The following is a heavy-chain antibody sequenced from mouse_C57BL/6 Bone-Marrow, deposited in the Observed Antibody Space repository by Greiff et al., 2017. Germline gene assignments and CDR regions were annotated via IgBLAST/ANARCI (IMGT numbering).Heavy chain of an antibody. CDR1: GYTFTSYW. CDR3: ARGYYSPCWYFDV. J-gene: IGHJ1*03. CDR2: IDPSDSYT. V-gene: IGHV1-69*01. Sequence: QVQLQQPGAELVMPGASVKLSCKASGYTFTSYWMHWVKQRPGQGLEWIGEIDPSDSYTNYNQKFKGKSTLTVDKSSSTAYMQLSSLTSEDSAVYYCARGYYSPCWYFDVWGTGTTVTVSS. D-gene: IGHD2-12*01.